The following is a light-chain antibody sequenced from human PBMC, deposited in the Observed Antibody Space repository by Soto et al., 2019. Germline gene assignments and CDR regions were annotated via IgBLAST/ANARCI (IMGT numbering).Light chain of an antibody. J-gene: IGKJ4*01. CDR1: QFVSSTY. V-gene: IGKV3-20*01. Sequence: EVVLTQSPGTLSLSPGARVTLSFSASQFVSSTYLAWYQQRPGQAPRLLIYGASSRATGIPDRFSGGGSETDFTLTISRLESEDSAVYYCQQYGISPFTFGGGTKVDIK. CDR2: GAS. CDR3: QQYGISPFT.